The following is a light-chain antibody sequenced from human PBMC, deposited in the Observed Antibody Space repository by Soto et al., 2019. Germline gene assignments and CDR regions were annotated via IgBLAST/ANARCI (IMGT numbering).Light chain of an antibody. CDR3: QHYDTFPYT. CDR2: DAS. Sequence: DIQMTQSPSFVSASVGDRVPITCRASQSIDNWLAWYQQKLGKAPKLLIYDASTLESGVSSGFSGSGSGTEFTLTISSLRPDDFATYYCQHYDTFPYTFGQGTRLEIK. CDR1: QSIDNW. V-gene: IGKV1-5*01. J-gene: IGKJ5*01.